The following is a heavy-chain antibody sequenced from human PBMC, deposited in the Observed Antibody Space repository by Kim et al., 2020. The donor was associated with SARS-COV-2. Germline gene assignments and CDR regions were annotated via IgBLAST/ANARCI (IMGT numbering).Heavy chain of an antibody. V-gene: IGHV2-5*01. Sequence: PSLKSRLTITKDTSKNQVVLTMTNMDPVDTATYYCAHSRGSSWYENYFDYWGQGTLVTVSS. CDR3: AHSRGSSWYENYFDY. D-gene: IGHD6-13*01. J-gene: IGHJ4*02.